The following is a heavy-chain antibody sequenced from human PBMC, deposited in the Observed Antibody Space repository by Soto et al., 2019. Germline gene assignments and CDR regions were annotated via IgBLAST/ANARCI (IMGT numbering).Heavy chain of an antibody. D-gene: IGHD3-3*01. J-gene: IGHJ6*02. Sequence: EVQLVQSGGGLGQPGGSLRLSCAVSGFTFRDFAMSWVRQAPRKGLEWVATSSGSLTSAFYADSVKGRFTISRDLSTNTLYLQMHGLTDEDTDMYYCARDAGIPAFGALIHGLDRWGQGTKVTISS. V-gene: IGHV3-23*04. CDR2: SSGSLTSA. CDR1: GFTFRDFA. CDR3: ARDAGIPAFGALIHGLDR.